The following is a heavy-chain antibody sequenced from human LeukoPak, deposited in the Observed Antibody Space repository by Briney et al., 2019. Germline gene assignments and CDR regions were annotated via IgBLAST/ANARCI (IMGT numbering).Heavy chain of an antibody. J-gene: IGHJ4*02. V-gene: IGHV3-23*01. Sequence: GGSLRLSCAASGFTFNSYAMSWVRQAPGKGLEWVSAISGSGGSTYYADSVKGRFTISRDNSKNTLYLQMNSLRAEDTAVYYCAKDRRLYHYDILTGYQGYFDYWGQGTLVTVSS. D-gene: IGHD3-9*01. CDR3: AKDRRLYHYDILTGYQGYFDY. CDR1: GFTFNSYA. CDR2: ISGSGGST.